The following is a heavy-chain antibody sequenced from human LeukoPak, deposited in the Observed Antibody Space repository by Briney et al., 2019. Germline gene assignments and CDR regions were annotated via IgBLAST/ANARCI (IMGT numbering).Heavy chain of an antibody. Sequence: GGSLRLSCAASGFTFSSYWMSWVRQAPGKGLEWISYISHDSAITYYADSVRGRFTISRDNAKNSLYLQMHSLRAEDTAVYYCVRDNPRCCGVVPANIDDFWGQGTLVAVSS. CDR2: ISHDSAIT. CDR1: GFTFSSYW. CDR3: VRDNPRCCGVVPANIDDF. D-gene: IGHD2-15*01. V-gene: IGHV3-48*01. J-gene: IGHJ4*02.